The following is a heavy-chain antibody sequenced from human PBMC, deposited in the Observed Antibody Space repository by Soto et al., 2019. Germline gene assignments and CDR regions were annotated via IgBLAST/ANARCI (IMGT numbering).Heavy chain of an antibody. CDR1: GDSIRGGNYY. V-gene: IGHV4-30-4*01. CDR2: ISYSGST. CDR3: ATMGTPATGLYFFDY. D-gene: IGHD2-15*01. J-gene: IGHJ4*02. Sequence: SETQSLTCSVSGDSIRGGNYYWSWIRQPPGKGLEWIGFISYSGSTYYSTSLKSRVTISVDTSKSQFSLNLSFVTAADTAVYYCATMGTPATGLYFFDYWGQGSLVTVSS.